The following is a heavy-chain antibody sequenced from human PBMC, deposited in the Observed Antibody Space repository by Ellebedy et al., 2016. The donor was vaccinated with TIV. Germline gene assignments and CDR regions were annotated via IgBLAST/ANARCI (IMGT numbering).Heavy chain of an antibody. D-gene: IGHD6-19*01. CDR1: GITFFSFA. CDR2: IIPLHGTT. V-gene: IGHV1-69*10. J-gene: IGHJ4*02. CDR3: ARGHLGMAVLGNYFDV. Sequence: AASVKVSCKTSGITFFSFAVSWVRQAPGQGPAWMGGIIPLHGTTDYAQKFQGRVTISADRATYPVYMDLSSLRADDTAVYYCARGHLGMAVLGNYFDVWGQGTLVTVSS.